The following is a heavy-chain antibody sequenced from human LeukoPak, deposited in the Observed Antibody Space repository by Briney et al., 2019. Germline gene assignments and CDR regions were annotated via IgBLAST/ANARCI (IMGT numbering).Heavy chain of an antibody. Sequence: ASVKVSCKASGYTFTGYYMHWVRQAPGQGLEWMGWINPNSGGTNYAQKFQGRVTMTRDTSISTAYMELSRLRSDDTAVYYCARGKVVVPAATDYWGQGTLVTVSS. V-gene: IGHV1-2*02. CDR1: GYTFTGYY. CDR3: ARGKVVVPAATDY. CDR2: INPNSGGT. D-gene: IGHD2-2*01. J-gene: IGHJ4*02.